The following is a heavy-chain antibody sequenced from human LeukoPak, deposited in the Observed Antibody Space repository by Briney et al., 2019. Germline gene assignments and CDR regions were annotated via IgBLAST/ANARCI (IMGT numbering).Heavy chain of an antibody. CDR1: GFTFSSYA. J-gene: IGHJ6*03. CDR2: ISGSGGST. V-gene: IGHV3-23*01. CDR3: AKDKRYYYYMDV. Sequence: GGSLRLSCAASGFTFSSYAMSWVRQAPGKGLEWVSAISGSGGSTYYADSVKGRFTISRDNSKNTLYLQMNSLRAEDTVVYYCAKDKRYYYYMDVWGKGTTVTVSS.